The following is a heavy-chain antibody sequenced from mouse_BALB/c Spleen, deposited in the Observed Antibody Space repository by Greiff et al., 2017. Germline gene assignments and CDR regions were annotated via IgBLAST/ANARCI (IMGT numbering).Heavy chain of an antibody. CDR2: ISYDGSN. Sequence: EVKLQESGPGLVKPSQSLSLTCSVTGYSITSGYYWNWIRQFPGNKLEWMGYISYDGSNNYNPSLKNRISITRDTSKNQFFLKLNSVTTEDTATYYCARAWLYAMDYWGQGTSVTVSS. D-gene: IGHD2-2*01. CDR1: GYSITSGYY. J-gene: IGHJ4*01. CDR3: ARAWLYAMDY. V-gene: IGHV3-6*02.